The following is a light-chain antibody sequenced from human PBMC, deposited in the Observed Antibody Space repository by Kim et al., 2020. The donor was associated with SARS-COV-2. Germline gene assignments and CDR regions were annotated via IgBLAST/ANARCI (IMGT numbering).Light chain of an antibody. CDR3: QHRSDWPNT. V-gene: IGKV3-11*01. J-gene: IGKJ2*01. CDR2: DAS. CDR1: QIVTSS. Sequence: SLSPGASSPLSYRASQIVTSSLAWYQQKPAQAPRLLIYDASNRATGIPARFSGSGSGTDFTLTITSLEPEDFAVYYCQHRSDWPNTFGQGTKLEI.